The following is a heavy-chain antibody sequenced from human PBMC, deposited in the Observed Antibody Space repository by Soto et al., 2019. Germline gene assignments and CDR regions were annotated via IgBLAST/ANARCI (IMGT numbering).Heavy chain of an antibody. V-gene: IGHV4-34*01. CDR3: ARERHDIFTGRRWVCDFDL. D-gene: IGHD3-9*01. J-gene: IGHJ2*01. CDR1: GGSFSGYY. Sequence: QVQLQQWGAGPLRPLETLSLTCGVSGGSFSGYYWAWIRQSPGKGLEWIGEINDRGSINYNPSLKSRVSISGHTSKSHYSMNLRFVTSAGTSVYYCARERHDIFTGRRWVCDFDLWGRGTLVTV. CDR2: INDRGSI.